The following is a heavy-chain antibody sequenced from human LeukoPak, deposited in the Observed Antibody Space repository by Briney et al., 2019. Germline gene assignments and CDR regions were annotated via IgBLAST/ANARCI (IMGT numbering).Heavy chain of an antibody. CDR1: GGSFSGYY. V-gene: IGHV4-34*01. Sequence: PSETLSLTCAVYGGSFSGYYWSWIRQPPGKGLEWIGEINHSGSTNYNLSLKSRVTISVDTSKNQFSLELSSVTAADTAVYYCATGRGSGGYYRGYGMDVWGKGTTVTVSS. CDR3: ATGRGSGGYYRGYGMDV. J-gene: IGHJ6*04. D-gene: IGHD3-10*01. CDR2: INHSGST.